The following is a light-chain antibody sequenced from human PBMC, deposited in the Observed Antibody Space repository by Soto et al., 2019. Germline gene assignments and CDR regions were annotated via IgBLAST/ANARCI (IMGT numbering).Light chain of an antibody. CDR1: SNDIGAYNY. Sequence: QSVLTQPASVSGSPGQSITISCTGTSNDIGAYNYVSWYQQHPGKAPKLMIYEVTERPSGVSNRFSGSKSDITASLTISGLQAEDEADYYCSSHARTSTYVFGTGTKVTVL. CDR2: EVT. V-gene: IGLV2-14*01. J-gene: IGLJ1*01. CDR3: SSHARTSTYV.